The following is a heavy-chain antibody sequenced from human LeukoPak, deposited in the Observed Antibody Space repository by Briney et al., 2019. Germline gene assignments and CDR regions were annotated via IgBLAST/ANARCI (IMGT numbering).Heavy chain of an antibody. CDR3: ARDLGIAAAGTSGY. V-gene: IGHV1-18*01. J-gene: IGHJ4*02. D-gene: IGHD6-13*01. CDR1: GFVFTSYG. CDR2: ISANDGKT. Sequence: AASVKVSCKASGFVFTSYGFTWVRQAPGQGLEWMGWISANDGKTHYSEKHQGRVTMSTDTVTSTAYMELRSLRSDDTAVYYCARDLGIAAAGTSGYWGQGTLVTVSS.